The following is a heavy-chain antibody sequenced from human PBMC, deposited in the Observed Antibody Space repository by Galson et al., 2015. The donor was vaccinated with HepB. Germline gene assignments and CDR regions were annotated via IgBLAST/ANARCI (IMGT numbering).Heavy chain of an antibody. CDR2: IFSNDEK. CDR1: GFSLSNARMG. Sequence: VTPTQTLTLTCTVSGFSLSNARMGVSWIRQPPGKALEWLAHIFSNDEKSYSTSLKSRLTISKDTSKSQVVLTMTNMDPVDTATYYCARILVGHDFWSGYYRRWFDPWGQGTLVNVSS. CDR3: ARILVGHDFWSGYYRRWFDP. J-gene: IGHJ5*02. D-gene: IGHD3-3*01. V-gene: IGHV2-26*01.